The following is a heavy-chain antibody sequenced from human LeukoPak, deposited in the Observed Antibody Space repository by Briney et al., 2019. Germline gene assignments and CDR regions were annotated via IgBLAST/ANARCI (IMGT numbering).Heavy chain of an antibody. D-gene: IGHD3-22*01. CDR2: IYYSGST. CDR3: ASDRNYYDSSGY. V-gene: IGHV4-39*07. Sequence: PSETLSLTCTVSGGSISSSSYYWGWIRQPPGKGLEWIGSIYYSGSTYYNPSLKSRVTISVDTSKNQFSLKLSSVTAADTAVYYCASDRNYYDSSGYWGQGTLVTVSS. J-gene: IGHJ4*02. CDR1: GGSISSSSYY.